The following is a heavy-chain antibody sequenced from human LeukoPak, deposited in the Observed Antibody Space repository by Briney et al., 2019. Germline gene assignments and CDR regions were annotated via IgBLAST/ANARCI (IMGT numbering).Heavy chain of an antibody. Sequence: GASVNVSCKASGYTFTAYYVHWVRQAPGQGLEWMGWINPNSGGTNYAQKFQGRVTMTSDTSISTAYMELSSLRSDDTAVYYCARGEPLTTIILKGGDYWGQGTLVTVSS. CDR3: ARGEPLTTIILKGGDY. CDR1: GYTFTAYY. D-gene: IGHD5-12*01. CDR2: INPNSGGT. J-gene: IGHJ4*02. V-gene: IGHV1-2*02.